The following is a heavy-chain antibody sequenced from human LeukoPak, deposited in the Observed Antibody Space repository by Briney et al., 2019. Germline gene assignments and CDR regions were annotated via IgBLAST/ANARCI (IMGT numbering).Heavy chain of an antibody. V-gene: IGHV3-7*01. D-gene: IGHD3-22*01. Sequence: GGSLRLSCAASGFTFSSYWMSWVRQAPGKGLEWVANIKQDGSEKYYVDSVKGRFTISRDNAKNFLYLQMNSLRAEDTAVYYCARDPYYYDSSGWGQGAFDIWGQGTMVTVSS. CDR1: GFTFSSYW. CDR2: IKQDGSEK. CDR3: ARDPYYYDSSGWGQGAFDI. J-gene: IGHJ3*02.